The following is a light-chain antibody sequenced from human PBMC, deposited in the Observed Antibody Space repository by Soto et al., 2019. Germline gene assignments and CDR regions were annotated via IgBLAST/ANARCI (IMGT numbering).Light chain of an antibody. J-gene: IGKJ5*01. CDR2: DIS. V-gene: IGKV3-15*01. CDR1: QTVSRN. Sequence: EVAMTQSPATLSVSPGERATLSCRASQTVSRNLAWYQQRPGQAPRLLVYDISNRAAGVPARFSDSGSETEFTLSIRSLQSEDFAVYFCQQYNNWPSFGQGTLLEIK. CDR3: QQYNNWPS.